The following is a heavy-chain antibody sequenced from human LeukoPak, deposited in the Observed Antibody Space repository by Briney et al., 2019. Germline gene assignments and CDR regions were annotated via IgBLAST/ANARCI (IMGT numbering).Heavy chain of an antibody. CDR2: ARNKANSYTT. CDR1: GFTFSDHY. CDR3: TRGPASSSWYRGSY. D-gene: IGHD6-13*01. Sequence: GGSLRLSCAASGFTFSDHYMDWVRQAPGKGLEWVGRARNKANSYTTEYAASVKGRFTISRDDSKSIAYLQMNSLKTEDTAVYYCTRGPASSSWYRGSYWGQGTLVTVSS. J-gene: IGHJ4*02. V-gene: IGHV3-72*01.